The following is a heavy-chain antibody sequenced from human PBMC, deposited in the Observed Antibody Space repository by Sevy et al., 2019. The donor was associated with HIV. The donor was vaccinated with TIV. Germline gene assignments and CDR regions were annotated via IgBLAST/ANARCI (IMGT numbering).Heavy chain of an antibody. D-gene: IGHD3-22*01. V-gene: IGHV4-59*01. Sequence: SETLSLTCTVSGGSISSYYWSWIRQPPGKGLEWIGYIYYSGSTNYNPSLKSRVTISVDTSKNQFSLKLSSVTAADTAWYYCAVSTYYYDSSGYPLYYFDYWGQGTLVTVSS. CDR3: AVSTYYYDSSGYPLYYFDY. J-gene: IGHJ4*02. CDR1: GGSISSYY. CDR2: IYYSGST.